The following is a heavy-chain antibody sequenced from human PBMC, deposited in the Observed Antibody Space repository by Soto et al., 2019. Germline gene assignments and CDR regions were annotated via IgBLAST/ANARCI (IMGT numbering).Heavy chain of an antibody. CDR1: GFTFSSYA. J-gene: IGHJ4*02. Sequence: QVQLVESGGGVVQPGRSLRLSCAASGFTFSSYAMHWVHQAPGKGLEWVAVISYDGSNKYYADSVKGRFTISRDNSKNTLYLQMNSLRAEDTAVYYCASTTAMATKVISDYWGQGTLVTVSS. CDR3: ASTTAMATKVISDY. D-gene: IGHD5-18*01. V-gene: IGHV3-30-3*01. CDR2: ISYDGSNK.